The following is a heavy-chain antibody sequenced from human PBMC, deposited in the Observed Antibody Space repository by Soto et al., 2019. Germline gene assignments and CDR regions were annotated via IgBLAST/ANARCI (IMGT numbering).Heavy chain of an antibody. D-gene: IGHD1-7*01. CDR3: AGLHNWNYERSFDY. CDR1: GGSISSYY. V-gene: IGHV4-59*01. Sequence: SETLSLTCTVSGGSISSYYWSWIRQPPGKGLEWIGYIYYSGSTNYNPSLKSRVTISVDTSKNQFSLKLSSVTAADTAVYYCAGLHNWNYERSFDYWGQGTLVTVSS. CDR2: IYYSGST. J-gene: IGHJ4*02.